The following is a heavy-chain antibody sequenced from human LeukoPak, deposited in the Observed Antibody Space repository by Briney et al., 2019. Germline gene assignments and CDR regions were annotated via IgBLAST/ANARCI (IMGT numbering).Heavy chain of an antibody. Sequence: GGSLRLSCASSGFTFSSYVMSWVRRAPEKGLEGGSTISSSGSSTYSADSVKGRFTISRDNSKNTLYLQMNSLRAEDTAIYYCAKRDYGDYADYWGQGTLVTVSS. CDR2: ISSSGSST. CDR1: GFTFSSYV. D-gene: IGHD4-17*01. J-gene: IGHJ4*02. CDR3: AKRDYGDYADY. V-gene: IGHV3-23*01.